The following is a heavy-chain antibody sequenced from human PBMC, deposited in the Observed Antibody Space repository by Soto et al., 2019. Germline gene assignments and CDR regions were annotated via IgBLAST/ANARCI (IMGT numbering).Heavy chain of an antibody. D-gene: IGHD3-22*01. CDR2: ISAYNGNT. CDR1: GYTFTSYG. J-gene: IGHJ4*02. CDR3: ARDKKYYYDSGGYMGVDY. V-gene: IGHV1-18*01. Sequence: QVQLVQSGAEVKKPGASVKVSCKASGYTFTSYGISWVRQAPGQGLEWMGWISAYNGNTNYAQNLQGRVTMTTDTSTSAAYMELRSLRSVDTAAYYCARDKKYYYDSGGYMGVDYWGQGTLVTVSS.